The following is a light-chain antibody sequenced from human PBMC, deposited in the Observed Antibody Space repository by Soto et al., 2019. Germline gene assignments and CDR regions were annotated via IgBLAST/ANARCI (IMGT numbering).Light chain of an antibody. V-gene: IGLV2-11*01. CDR3: CSYVTTPEI. CDR2: DGN. J-gene: IGLJ1*01. CDR1: SSDVDDYRY. Sequence: QSALAQPRSVSGSPGQLLTISCTGTSSDVDDYRYVSWYQQYPGKAPKLVIYDGNKHPAGVPDRFSGSNSGNTASLTISGLQAEDEADYYCCSYVTTPEIFGTGTKLTVL.